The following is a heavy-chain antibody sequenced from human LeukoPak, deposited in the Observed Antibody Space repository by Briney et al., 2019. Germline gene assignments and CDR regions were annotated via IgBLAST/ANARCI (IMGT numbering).Heavy chain of an antibody. Sequence: SETLSLTCTVSGGSISSSSYYWGWIRQPPGKGLEWIGSIYYSGSTYYNPSLKSRVTVSVDTSKNQFSLKLSSVTAADTAVYYCASLSPGGHYYGSGGDWGQGTLVTVSS. CDR3: ASLSPGGHYYGSGGD. D-gene: IGHD3-10*01. V-gene: IGHV4-39*01. CDR2: IYYSGST. J-gene: IGHJ4*02. CDR1: GGSISSSSYY.